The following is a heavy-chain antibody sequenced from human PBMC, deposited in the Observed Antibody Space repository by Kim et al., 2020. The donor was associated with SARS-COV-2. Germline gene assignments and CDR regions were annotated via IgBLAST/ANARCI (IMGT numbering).Heavy chain of an antibody. CDR1: GYSFTKYY. D-gene: IGHD6-13*01. J-gene: IGHJ4*02. Sequence: ASVKVSCKASGYSFTKYYIHWVRQAPGQGLEWMGIINPSGDSPIYAQKFQGRVTMTRDTSTTTVYLEMSSLRAEDTAVYYCGSAAAVAPDNWGQGTL. V-gene: IGHV1-46*03. CDR3: GSAAAVAPDN. CDR2: INPSGDSP.